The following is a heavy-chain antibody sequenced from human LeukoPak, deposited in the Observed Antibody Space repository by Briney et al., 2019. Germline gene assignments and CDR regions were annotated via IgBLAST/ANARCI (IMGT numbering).Heavy chain of an antibody. V-gene: IGHV4-61*02. D-gene: IGHD6-19*01. CDR3: ARTPPRSSGWYSLVWRWFDP. J-gene: IGHJ5*02. CDR2: IYTSGST. Sequence: SETLSLTCAVYGGSVSSGSYYWSWIRQPAGKGLEWIGRIYTSGSTNYNPSLKSRVTISVDTSKNQISLKLSSVTAADTAVYYCARTPPRSSGWYSLVWRWFDPWGQGTLVTVSS. CDR1: GGSVSSGSYY.